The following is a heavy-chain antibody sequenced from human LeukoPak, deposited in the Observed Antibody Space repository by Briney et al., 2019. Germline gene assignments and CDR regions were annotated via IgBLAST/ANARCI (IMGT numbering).Heavy chain of an antibody. CDR2: IGTAGDT. CDR1: GITFSTSD. V-gene: IGHV3-13*01. D-gene: IGHD6-13*01. J-gene: IGHJ6*02. Sequence: GGSLRLSCEASGITFSTSDMHWGRQAPGKGLEWVSVIGTAGDTYYADSVKGRFTISRENAKNSLYLQMNSLRGGDTAVYYCARGSVRVGMDVWGQGTTVTVSS. CDR3: ARGSVRVGMDV.